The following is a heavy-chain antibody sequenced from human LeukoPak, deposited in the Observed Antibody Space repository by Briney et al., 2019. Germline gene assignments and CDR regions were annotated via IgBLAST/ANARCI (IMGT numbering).Heavy chain of an antibody. CDR2: IKQDGSEK. CDR1: GFTFSSYW. V-gene: IGHV3-7*01. Sequence: GGSLRLSCAASGFTFSSYWMSWVRQAPGKGLEWVANIKQDGSEKYYVDSVKGRFTISRDNAKNSLYLQMNSLRAEDTAVYYCARVNAYFGASSSWSNYYYYYMDVWGKGTTVTVSS. CDR3: ARVNAYFGASSSWSNYYYYYMDV. D-gene: IGHD6-13*01. J-gene: IGHJ6*03.